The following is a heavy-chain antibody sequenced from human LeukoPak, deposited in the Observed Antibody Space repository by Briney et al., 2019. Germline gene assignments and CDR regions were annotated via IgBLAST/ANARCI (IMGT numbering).Heavy chain of an antibody. Sequence: SGTLSLTCSVSGGSITSSTSCWGWIRQPPGQGLEYIGSIYSSGSTYYKSSLRSRVTISIDMSKNQFSLKLTSVTAADTAVYYCARDSGQHLGYDWLHWGQGTLVTVSS. CDR2: IYSSGST. V-gene: IGHV4-39*07. CDR3: ARDSGQHLGYDWLH. CDR1: GGSITSSTSC. J-gene: IGHJ4*02. D-gene: IGHD5-12*01.